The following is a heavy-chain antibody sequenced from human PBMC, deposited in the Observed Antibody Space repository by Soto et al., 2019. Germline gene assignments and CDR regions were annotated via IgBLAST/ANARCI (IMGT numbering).Heavy chain of an antibody. V-gene: IGHV4-59*01. D-gene: IGHD3-10*01. Sequence: PSETLSLTCTVSGGSISSYYWNWIRQSPGKEQEWIGYIDHSEITSYNPSLNSRVTISLDTSKNQISLRLNSVTAADTAVYYCGRADTSGSGRYSPFDAFDIWGPGTMVTVSS. CDR1: GGSISSYY. J-gene: IGHJ3*02. CDR2: IDHSEIT. CDR3: GRADTSGSGRYSPFDAFDI.